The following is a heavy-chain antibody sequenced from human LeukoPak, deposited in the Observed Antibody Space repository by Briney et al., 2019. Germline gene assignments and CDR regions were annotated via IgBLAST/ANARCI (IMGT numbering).Heavy chain of an antibody. CDR3: AKDKDFDSSGWCSSFDY. CDR2: ISWDGGST. D-gene: IGHD6-19*01. V-gene: IGHV3-43D*04. Sequence: GGSLRLSCAASGFTFDDYAMHWVRQAPGKGLEWVSLISWDGGSTYYADSVKGRFTISRDNSKNSLYLQMNSLRAEDTALYYCAKDKDFDSSGWCSSFDYWGQGTLVTVSS. J-gene: IGHJ4*02. CDR1: GFTFDDYA.